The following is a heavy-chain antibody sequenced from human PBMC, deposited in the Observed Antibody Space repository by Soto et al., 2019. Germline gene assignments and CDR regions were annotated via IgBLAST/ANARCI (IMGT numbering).Heavy chain of an antibody. CDR2: TYYRSKWYN. D-gene: IGHD6-6*01. CDR3: ARVEGSSSYYYYYYMDV. J-gene: IGHJ6*03. V-gene: IGHV6-1*01. CDR1: GDSVSSNSAA. Sequence: SQTLSLTCAISGDSVSSNSAAWNWIRQSPSRGLEWLGRTYYRSKWYNDYAVSVKSRITINPDTSKNQFSLRLNSVTPEDTAVYYCARVEGSSSYYYYYYMDVWGKGTTVTVSS.